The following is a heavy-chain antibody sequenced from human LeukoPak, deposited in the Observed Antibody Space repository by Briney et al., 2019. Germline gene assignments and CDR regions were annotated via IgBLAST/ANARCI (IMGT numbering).Heavy chain of an antibody. J-gene: IGHJ4*02. CDR2: IYSGGTT. CDR3: ASGEWPHDY. D-gene: IGHD3-10*01. CDR1: GFTFSTYW. V-gene: IGHV3-53*01. Sequence: GGSLRLSCAASGFTFSTYWMSWVRQAPGKGLEWVSLIYSGGTTYYADSVKGRFTISRDNSKNTLYLQMNSLRAEDTAVYYCASGEWPHDYWGQGTLVTVSS.